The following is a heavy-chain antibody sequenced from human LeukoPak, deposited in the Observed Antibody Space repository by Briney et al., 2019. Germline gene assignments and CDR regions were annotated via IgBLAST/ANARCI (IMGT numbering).Heavy chain of an antibody. CDR2: IYSSGRT. J-gene: IGHJ4*02. CDR1: GGSIITYY. D-gene: IGHD4-17*01. CDR3: ARAYGDLYFDY. V-gene: IGHV4-4*07. Sequence: PSETLSLTCTVSGGSIITYYWSWIRQPAGKGLEWIGRIYSSGRTNYHPSLESRVTMSVDTSKNQFSLNLTSVTAADTAVYYCARAYGDLYFDYWGQGILVTVSS.